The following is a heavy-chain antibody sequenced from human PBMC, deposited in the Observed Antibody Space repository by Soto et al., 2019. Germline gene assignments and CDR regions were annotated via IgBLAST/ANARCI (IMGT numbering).Heavy chain of an antibody. D-gene: IGHD2-21*02. V-gene: IGHV3-30-3*01. J-gene: IGHJ4*02. CDR1: GFTFSSYA. CDR3: ARARNIVVVTMATDY. CDR2: ISYDGSNK. Sequence: QVQLVESGGGVVQPGRSLRLSCAASGFTFSSYAMHWVRQAPGKGLEWVAVISYDGSNKYYADSVKGRFTISRDNSKNTLYLQMNSLRAEDTAVYYCARARNIVVVTMATDYWGQGTLVTVSS.